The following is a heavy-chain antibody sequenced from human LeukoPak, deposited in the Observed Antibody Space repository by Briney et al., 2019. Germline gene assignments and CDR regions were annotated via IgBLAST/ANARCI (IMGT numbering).Heavy chain of an antibody. CDR2: IIPILGIA. Sequence: GASVKVSCKASGGTFSSYAISWVRQAPGQGLEWMGRIIPILGIANYAQKFQGRVTITADKSTSTAYMELSSLRSEDTAVYYCARDPYSYGYGAYYFDYWGQGTLVTVSS. J-gene: IGHJ4*02. D-gene: IGHD5-18*01. V-gene: IGHV1-69*04. CDR3: ARDPYSYGYGAYYFDY. CDR1: GGTFSSYA.